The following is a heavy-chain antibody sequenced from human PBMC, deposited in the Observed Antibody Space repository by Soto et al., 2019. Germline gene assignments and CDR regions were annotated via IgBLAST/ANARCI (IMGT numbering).Heavy chain of an antibody. D-gene: IGHD6-13*01. J-gene: IGHJ6*02. V-gene: IGHV4-59*01. Sequence: SETLSLTCTVSGGSISSYYWSWIRQPPGKGLEWIGYIYYSGSTNYNPSLKSRVTISVDTSKNQFSLKLSSVTAADTAVYYCARFLGSWPYYHGMDVWGQGTTVTV. CDR1: GGSISSYY. CDR2: IYYSGST. CDR3: ARFLGSWPYYHGMDV.